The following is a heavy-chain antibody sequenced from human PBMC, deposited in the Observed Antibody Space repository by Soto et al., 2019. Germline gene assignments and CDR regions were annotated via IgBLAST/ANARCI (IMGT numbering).Heavy chain of an antibody. D-gene: IGHD6-25*01. CDR1: GFTFSSYG. CDR2: ISYDGSNK. V-gene: IGHV3-30*18. J-gene: IGHJ3*02. Sequence: QVQLVESGGGVVQPGRSLRLSCAASGFTFSSYGMHWVRQAPGKGLEWVAVISYDGSNKYYADSVKGRFTISRDNSKNTLSLQMNSLRAEDTAVSYCAKPTSISDYYGAFDIWGQGTMVTVSS. CDR3: AKPTSISDYYGAFDI.